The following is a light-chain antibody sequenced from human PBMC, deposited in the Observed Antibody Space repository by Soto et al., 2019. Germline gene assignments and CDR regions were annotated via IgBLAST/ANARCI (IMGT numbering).Light chain of an antibody. CDR1: SSDVGGYNF. Sequence: QSALTRPASVSGSPGQSITISCTGTSSDVGGYNFVSWYQHHPGKAPKLMIYEVSNRPSGVSNRFSGSKSGNTASLTISGLQAEDEANYYCSSFTSTSTVFGGGTKLTVL. CDR2: EVS. J-gene: IGLJ3*02. V-gene: IGLV2-14*01. CDR3: SSFTSTSTV.